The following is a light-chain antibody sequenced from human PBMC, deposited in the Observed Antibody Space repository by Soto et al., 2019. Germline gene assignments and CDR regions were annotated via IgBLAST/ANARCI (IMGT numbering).Light chain of an antibody. CDR2: DVS. CDR1: QSITNY. V-gene: IGKV3-11*01. CDR3: QQRYNWLT. J-gene: IGKJ4*01. Sequence: EIVLTQSPATLSLSPGEVATLSFRARQSITNYLAWYQQKPGQAPRLLIYDVSNRATGIPARFSGSGSGTDFTLTIGSLEPEDSAVYYCQQRYNWLTFGGGTKVDIK.